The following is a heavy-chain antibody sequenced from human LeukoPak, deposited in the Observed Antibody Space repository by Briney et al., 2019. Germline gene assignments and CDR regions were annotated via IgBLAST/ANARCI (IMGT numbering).Heavy chain of an antibody. V-gene: IGHV3-7*01. D-gene: IGHD4-23*01. Sequence: PGGSLRLSCAASGFTFSDYYMSWVRQAPRKGLEWVANIKQDGSENFYVDSVKGRFTISRDNAKKSLYLQMNSLRVEDTAVYYCARVQGSGGPGIFEYWGQGILVTVSS. J-gene: IGHJ4*02. CDR1: GFTFSDYY. CDR2: IKQDGSEN. CDR3: ARVQGSGGPGIFEY.